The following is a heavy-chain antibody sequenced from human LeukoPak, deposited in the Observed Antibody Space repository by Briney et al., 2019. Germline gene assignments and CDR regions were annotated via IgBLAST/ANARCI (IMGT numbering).Heavy chain of an antibody. CDR3: ARRSDTVAPPGAFDI. D-gene: IGHD4-23*01. V-gene: IGHV1-69*06. J-gene: IGHJ3*02. CDR1: GGTFSSYA. CDR2: IIPIFGTA. Sequence: SVKVSCKASGGTFSSYAISWVRQAPGQGLEWMGGIIPIFGTANYAQKFQGRVTITADKSTSTAYMELSSLRSEDTAVYYCARRSDTVAPPGAFDIWGQGTMVTVSS.